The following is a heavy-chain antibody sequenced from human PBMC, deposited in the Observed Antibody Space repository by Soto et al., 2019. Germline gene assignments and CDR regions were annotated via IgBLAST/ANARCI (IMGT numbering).Heavy chain of an antibody. CDR2: FRSGGDDDTT. V-gene: IGHV3-23*01. CDR3: AKKVNSGSGSQFFDY. J-gene: IGHJ4*02. Sequence: GGSLRLSCAASGFTFSSYSKSWVRQAPGKGLEWVSGFRSGGDDDTTYYADSVRGRFTISRDNSKNTLFLQMNSLRAEDTAIYYCAKKVNSGSGSQFFDYWGQGTLVTVSS. D-gene: IGHD3-10*01. CDR1: GFTFSSYS.